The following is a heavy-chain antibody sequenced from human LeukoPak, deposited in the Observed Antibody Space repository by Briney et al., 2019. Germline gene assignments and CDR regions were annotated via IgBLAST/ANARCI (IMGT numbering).Heavy chain of an antibody. CDR3: ARGWLAETTVVTPYNY. CDR2: ITPIFGTA. CDR1: GGTFRSNA. V-gene: IGHV1-69*13. D-gene: IGHD4-23*01. Sequence: GASVKVSCKASGGTFRSNAISWVRQAPGQGLEWMGGITPIFGTANYAQKFQGRVTITAVESMSTAYMEVSSLRSEDTAVYYCARGWLAETTVVTPYNYWGQGTLVTVSS. J-gene: IGHJ4*02.